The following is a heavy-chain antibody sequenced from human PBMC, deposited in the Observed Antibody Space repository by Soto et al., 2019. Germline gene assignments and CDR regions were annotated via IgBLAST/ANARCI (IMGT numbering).Heavy chain of an antibody. CDR1: GGTFSSYA. Sequence: ASVKVSCKASGGTFSSYAISWVRQAPGQGLEWMGVINPTVGSTSYPQNFQGRVTITRDSSTSTVFMELSGLRSEDSAMYYCARALAPRRMDVWGQGTTVTVSS. CDR2: INPTVGST. V-gene: IGHV1-46*01. CDR3: ARALAPRRMDV. J-gene: IGHJ6*02. D-gene: IGHD6-6*01.